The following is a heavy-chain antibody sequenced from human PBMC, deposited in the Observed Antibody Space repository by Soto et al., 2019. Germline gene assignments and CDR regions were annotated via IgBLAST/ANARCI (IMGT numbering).Heavy chain of an antibody. V-gene: IGHV3-33*01. J-gene: IGHJ3*02. CDR3: APHVSCSGGSCQYDAFAI. CDR2: IWYDGSNK. Sequence: GGSLRLSCAASGFTFSTYGMHWVRQAPGKGLEWVAVIWYDGSNKYYADSVKGRFAMSRDTSESTLYLQMNSLGAEDTAAYYCAPHVSCSGGSCQYDAFAIRGQGTMVTVSS. D-gene: IGHD2-15*01. CDR1: GFTFSTYG.